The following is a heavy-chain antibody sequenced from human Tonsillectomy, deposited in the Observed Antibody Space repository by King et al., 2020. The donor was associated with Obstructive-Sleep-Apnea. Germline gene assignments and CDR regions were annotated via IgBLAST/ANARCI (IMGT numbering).Heavy chain of an antibody. D-gene: IGHD6-13*01. CDR1: GGSISSYY. CDR3: ARGSSDSSSWYYYYGMDV. Sequence: VQLQESGPGLVKPSETLSLTCTVSGGSISSYYWSWIRQPPGKGLEWIGYIYYSGSTNYNPSLKSRVTISVDTSKNQFSLKLSSVTAADTAVYYCARGSSDSSSWYYYYGMDVWGQGTTVTVSS. CDR2: IYYSGST. V-gene: IGHV4-59*01. J-gene: IGHJ6*02.